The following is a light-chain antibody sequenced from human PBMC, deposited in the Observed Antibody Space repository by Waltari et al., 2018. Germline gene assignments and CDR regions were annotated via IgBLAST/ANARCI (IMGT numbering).Light chain of an antibody. CDR1: SSNIGAGYG. CDR2: GDN. V-gene: IGLV1-40*01. Sequence: QSALTQPPSVSGAPGQRVTISCHGSSSNIGAGYGVHWFQQIPGTAPKVLISGDNIRPSGVPDRFSASKSGTSASLAITGVQPEDEAVYFCQSHDSSLRWVFGGGTKLTVL. CDR3: QSHDSSLRWV. J-gene: IGLJ2*01.